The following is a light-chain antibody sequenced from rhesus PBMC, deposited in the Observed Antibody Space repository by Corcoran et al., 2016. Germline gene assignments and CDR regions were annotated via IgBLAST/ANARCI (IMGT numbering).Light chain of an antibody. CDR2: EVS. CDR3: SSYAGSNTYI. CDR1: SSYIGGYTY. J-gene: IGLJ1*01. V-gene: IGLV2-32*02. Sequence: QAALTQTRSVSGSPGQSVTISCTGTSSYIGGYTYVSWYQQHPGTAPKLMIYEVSKRPSGVSERFSGSKSGNTASLPISGLQAEDEADYYCSSYAGSNTYIFGAGTRLTVL.